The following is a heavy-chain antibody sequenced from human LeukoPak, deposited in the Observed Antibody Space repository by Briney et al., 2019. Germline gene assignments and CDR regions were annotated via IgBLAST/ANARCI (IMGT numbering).Heavy chain of an antibody. V-gene: IGHV1-69*04. Sequence: SVNVSCKASGDTFSSYAISWVRQAPGQGLEWMGRIIPILGIANYAQKFQGRVTITADKSTSTAYMELSSLRSEDTAVYYCARDSYSSSWYNWGQGTLVTVSS. CDR2: IIPILGIA. CDR1: GDTFSSYA. D-gene: IGHD6-13*01. CDR3: ARDSYSSSWYN. J-gene: IGHJ4*02.